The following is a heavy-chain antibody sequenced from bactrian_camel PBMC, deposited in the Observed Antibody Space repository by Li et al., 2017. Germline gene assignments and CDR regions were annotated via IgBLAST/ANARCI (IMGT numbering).Heavy chain of an antibody. CDR3: ATGITTLDY. CDR1: GGTIGSCY. CDR2: VSTDGST. J-gene: IGHJ4*01. V-gene: IGHV3S55*01. D-gene: IGHD4*01. Sequence: QVQLVESGGGSVQAGGSLRLSCAASGGTIGSCYMDWYRQAPGKERELVSTVSTDGSTVYADSVKGRFTISQDNAKNSVYLQLNSLKTEDMARYYCATGITTLDYWGQGTQVTVS.